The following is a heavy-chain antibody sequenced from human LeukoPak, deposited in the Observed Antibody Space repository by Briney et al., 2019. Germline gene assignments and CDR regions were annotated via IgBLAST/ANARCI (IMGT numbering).Heavy chain of an antibody. Sequence: QPGGSLRLSCGVSGFTFSYYYMRGVRQSPGKGLEWVSFIRNKTNVGTTNWNTSLKISRDDSKSITYLQMKSLRTEGTAVYDWQAVLAYWGQATLVTVSS. CDR2: IRNKTNVGTT. J-gene: IGHJ4*02. V-gene: IGHV3-22*01. CDR3: QAVLAY. CDR1: GFTFSYYY.